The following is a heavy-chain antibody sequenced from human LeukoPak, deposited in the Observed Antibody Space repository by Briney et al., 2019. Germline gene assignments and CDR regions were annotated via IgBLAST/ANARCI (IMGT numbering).Heavy chain of an antibody. CDR1: GYSFTDYY. V-gene: IGHV1-2*02. CDR3: ARADRLHGGPYLIGP. Sequence: ASVKVSCKTSGYSFTDYYMHWVRQAPGRGLEWMGWINPNSGGTSSAQKFQGRVTMTRDTSISTVYMEVSWLTSDDTAIYYCARADRLHGGPYLIGPWGQRTLVTVSS. D-gene: IGHD2-21*01. J-gene: IGHJ5*02. CDR2: INPNSGGT.